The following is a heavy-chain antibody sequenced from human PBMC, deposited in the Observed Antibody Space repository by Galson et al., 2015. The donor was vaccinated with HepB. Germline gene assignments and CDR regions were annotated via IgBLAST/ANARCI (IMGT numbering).Heavy chain of an antibody. CDR2: ISAYNGNT. CDR3: ARDRPVYRYSSSWHEYFQH. V-gene: IGHV1-18*01. Sequence: SVKVSCKASGYTFTSYGISWVRQAPGQGLEWMGWISAYNGNTNYAQKLQGRVTMTTDTSTSTAYMELRSLRSDDTAVYYCARDRPVYRYSSSWHEYFQHWGQGTLVTVSS. J-gene: IGHJ1*01. D-gene: IGHD6-13*01. CDR1: GYTFTSYG.